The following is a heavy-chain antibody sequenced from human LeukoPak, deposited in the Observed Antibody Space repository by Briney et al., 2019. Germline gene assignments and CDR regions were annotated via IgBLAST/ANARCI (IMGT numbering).Heavy chain of an antibody. CDR2: IKQDGRET. CDR3: VTLLRRQFDY. Sequence: PGGSLRLSCAASGLTFSGYWMSWVRQAPGKGLEWVANIKQDGRETYYGDSVKGRFTISRDNAKNSLYLQMNSLRAEDTAVYYCVTLLRRQFDYWGQGTLVTVSS. CDR1: GLTFSGYW. V-gene: IGHV3-7*01. J-gene: IGHJ4*02.